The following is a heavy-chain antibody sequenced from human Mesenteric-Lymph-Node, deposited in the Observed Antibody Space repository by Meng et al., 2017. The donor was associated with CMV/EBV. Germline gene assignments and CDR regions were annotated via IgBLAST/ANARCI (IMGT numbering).Heavy chain of an antibody. Sequence: QVQLQQWGAGLLKHSETLSLTGAVYGGSFSGYYWSWIRQPPGKGLEWIGEINHSGVPNYNPSLKSRVTISLYRSKNQFSLKLSSVTAEDTAVYYCARGSDIPVNNYWGQGTLVTVSS. J-gene: IGHJ4*02. D-gene: IGHD2-15*01. CDR1: GGSFSGYY. CDR2: INHSGVP. V-gene: IGHV4-34*01. CDR3: ARGSDIPVNNY.